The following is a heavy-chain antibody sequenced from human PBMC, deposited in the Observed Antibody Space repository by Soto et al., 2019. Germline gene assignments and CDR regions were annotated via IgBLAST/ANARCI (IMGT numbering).Heavy chain of an antibody. CDR1: GFTFSSYW. CDR2: INQHGSEK. CDR3: ARVGDCSDTSCSRAGWYFDF. V-gene: IGHV3-7*04. Sequence: EVQLVESGGGLVQPGGSLRLSCAASGFTFSSYWMSWVRQAPGKGLEWVANINQHGSEKYYVDSVKGRFTISRDNGKNSVFLQMSSLRAEDTAVYYCARVGDCSDTSCSRAGWYFDFWGRGTLVTVSS. D-gene: IGHD2-2*01. J-gene: IGHJ2*01.